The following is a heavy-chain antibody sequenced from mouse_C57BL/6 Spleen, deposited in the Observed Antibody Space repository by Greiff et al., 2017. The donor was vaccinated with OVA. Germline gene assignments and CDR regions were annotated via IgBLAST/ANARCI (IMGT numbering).Heavy chain of an antibody. CDR3: ARDRYDAMDY. CDR2: INYDGSST. Sequence: EVKLMESEGGLVQPGSSMKLSCTASGFTFSDYYMAWVRQVPEKGLEWVANINYDGSSTYYLDSLKSRFIISRDNAKNILYLQMSSLKSEDTATYYCARDRYDAMDYWGQGTSVTVSS. J-gene: IGHJ4*01. CDR1: GFTFSDYY. V-gene: IGHV5-16*01.